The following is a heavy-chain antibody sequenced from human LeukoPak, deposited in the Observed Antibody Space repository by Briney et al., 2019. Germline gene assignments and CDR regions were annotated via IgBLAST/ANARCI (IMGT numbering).Heavy chain of an antibody. CDR1: GGSISSYY. CDR2: IYYSGST. J-gene: IGHJ5*02. D-gene: IGHD6-13*01. Sequence: SETLSLTCTVSGGSISSYYWSWIRQPPGKGLEWIGYIYYSGSTNYNPSLKSRVTISVDTSKNQFSLKLSSVTAADTAVYYCARDQYSSSWLSPGWFDPWGQGTLVTVSS. CDR3: ARDQYSSSWLSPGWFDP. V-gene: IGHV4-59*01.